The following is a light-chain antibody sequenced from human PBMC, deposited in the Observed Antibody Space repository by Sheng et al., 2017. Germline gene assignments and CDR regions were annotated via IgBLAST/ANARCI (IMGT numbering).Light chain of an antibody. CDR2: GAS. CDR3: QQYNSWPRT. J-gene: IGKJ1*01. Sequence: EIVMTQSPATLSVSPGERATLSCRASQSVSSNLAWYQQKPGQAPRPLIYGASTRAPGIPDRFRGSGSATEFTLTISSLQSEDFAVYYCQQYNSWPRTFGQRDQRWK. V-gene: IGKV3-15*01. CDR1: QSVSSN.